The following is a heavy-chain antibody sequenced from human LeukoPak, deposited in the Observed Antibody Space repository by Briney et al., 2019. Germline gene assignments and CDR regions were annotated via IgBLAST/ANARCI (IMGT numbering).Heavy chain of an antibody. J-gene: IGHJ4*02. CDR1: GYTFTGYY. CDR2: INPTSGGT. Sequence: ASVKVSCTASGYTFTGYYMHWVRQAPGQGLEWMGWINPTSGGTKYAQKFQGRVTMTRDTSISTAYMELSRLRSDDTAVYYCARSQWLIDASIDYWGQGTLVTVSS. V-gene: IGHV1-2*02. CDR3: ARSQWLIDASIDY. D-gene: IGHD6-19*01.